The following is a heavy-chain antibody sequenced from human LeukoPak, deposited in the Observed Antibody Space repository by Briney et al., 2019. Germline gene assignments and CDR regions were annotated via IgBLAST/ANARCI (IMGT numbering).Heavy chain of an antibody. Sequence: GGSLRLSCAASGFTFRSYAIHWVRQAPGKGLEWVPCISSSSSYIYYAESVKGRFTISRDNAKNSLYLQMNSLRAEDTAVYYCARGFGELSEGYGMDVCGQGTTVTVSS. J-gene: IGHJ6*02. CDR1: GFTFRSYA. V-gene: IGHV3-21*01. CDR3: ARGFGELSEGYGMDV. D-gene: IGHD3-10*01. CDR2: ISSSSSYI.